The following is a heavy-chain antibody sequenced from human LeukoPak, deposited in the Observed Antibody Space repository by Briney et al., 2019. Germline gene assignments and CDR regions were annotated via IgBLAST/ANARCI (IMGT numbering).Heavy chain of an antibody. Sequence: GGSLRLSCAASGFTVSSNYMSWVRQAPGKGLEWVSVIYSGGSTYYADSVKGRFTISRDNSKNTLYLQMNSLRAEDTAVYYCARGYSNPYYFYMDVWGKGTTVTVSS. CDR1: GFTVSSNY. V-gene: IGHV3-53*01. CDR3: ARGYSNPYYFYMDV. D-gene: IGHD4-11*01. J-gene: IGHJ6*03. CDR2: IYSGGST.